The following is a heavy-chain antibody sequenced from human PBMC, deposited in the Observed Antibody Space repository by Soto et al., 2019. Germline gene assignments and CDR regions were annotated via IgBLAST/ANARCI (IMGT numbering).Heavy chain of an antibody. D-gene: IGHD3-16*01. Sequence: QVQLQQWGAGLLKPSETLSLTCAVYGGSFSGYYWSWIRQPPGKGLEWIGEINHSGSTNYNPSLKRRVTISVDTSKNQFSLKLSSVTAADTAVYYCASNRRAMKRGGTFVIWGQGTMVTVSS. J-gene: IGHJ3*02. CDR2: INHSGST. V-gene: IGHV4-34*01. CDR1: GGSFSGYY. CDR3: ASNRRAMKRGGTFVI.